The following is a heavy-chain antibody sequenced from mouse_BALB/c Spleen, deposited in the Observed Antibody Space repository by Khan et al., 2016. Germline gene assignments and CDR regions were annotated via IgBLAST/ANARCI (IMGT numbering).Heavy chain of an antibody. Sequence: QIQLVQSGPELKKPGETVKISCKASDYTFTDYSMHWVKQAPGKGLKWMGWINTETGEPTYADDFKGRFAFSLETSVSTAYLQINNLKNEDTARYFCVREVRHAMDYWGQGTSVTVSS. J-gene: IGHJ4*01. V-gene: IGHV9-2-1*01. CDR1: DYTFTDYS. CDR2: INTETGEP. CDR3: VREVRHAMDY. D-gene: IGHD2-14*01.